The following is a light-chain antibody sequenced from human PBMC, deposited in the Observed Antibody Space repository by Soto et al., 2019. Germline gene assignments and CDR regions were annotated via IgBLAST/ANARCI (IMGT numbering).Light chain of an antibody. CDR3: QQRTDWPL. CDR2: DAS. J-gene: IGKJ3*01. Sequence: EIRLTQSLDTLSLSPGERATISCRASQSISNYLAWYQHKPGQAPRLLIYDASNRATGIPARFSGSGSGTDFTLTISSLEPEDFAGYYCQQRTDWPLFGPGTKVDIK. CDR1: QSISNY. V-gene: IGKV3-11*01.